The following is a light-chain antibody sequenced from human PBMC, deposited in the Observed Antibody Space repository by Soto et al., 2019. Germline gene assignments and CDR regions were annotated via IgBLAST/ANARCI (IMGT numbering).Light chain of an antibody. CDR3: CTYGGSFYV. CDR2: EVT. Sequence: QSVLTQPASVSGSPGQSITISCTGTSSDVGSYNLVSWYQQYPGKAPKLMIYEVTQRPSGVSNRFSGSKSGNTASLAISGLQAEDEADYYCCTYGGSFYVVGTGTKVPVL. J-gene: IGLJ1*01. CDR1: SSDVGSYNL. V-gene: IGLV2-23*02.